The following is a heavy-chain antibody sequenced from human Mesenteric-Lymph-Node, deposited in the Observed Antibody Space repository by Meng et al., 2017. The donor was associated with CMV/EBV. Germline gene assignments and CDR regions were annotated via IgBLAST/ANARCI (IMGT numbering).Heavy chain of an antibody. CDR2: ISDSSSYI. V-gene: IGHV3-21*01. D-gene: IGHD3-3*02. J-gene: IGHJ4*02. CDR1: GFTFSSYT. Sequence: GGSLRLSCAASGFTFSSYTMNWVRQAPGKGLEWVSSISDSSSYIYYADSVKGRFTISRDNAKNSVYLQMNRLRADDTAVYYCARELAGSSFDWGQGTLVTVSS. CDR3: ARELAGSSFD.